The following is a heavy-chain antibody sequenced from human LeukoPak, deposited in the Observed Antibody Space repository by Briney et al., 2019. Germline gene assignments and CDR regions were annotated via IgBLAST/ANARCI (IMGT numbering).Heavy chain of an antibody. CDR3: ARVYYDFWSGPYGMDV. J-gene: IGHJ6*02. D-gene: IGHD3-3*01. CDR1: GFTFSSYA. Sequence: GGSLRLSCAASGFTFSSYAMSWVRQAPGKGLEWVSAISGSGGSTYYADSVKGRFTISRDNSKNTLYLQMNSLRAEDTAVYYCARVYYDFWSGPYGMDVWGQGTTVTVSS. V-gene: IGHV3-23*01. CDR2: ISGSGGST.